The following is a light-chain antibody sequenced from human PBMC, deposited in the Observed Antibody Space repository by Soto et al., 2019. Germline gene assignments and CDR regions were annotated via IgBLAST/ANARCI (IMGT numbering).Light chain of an antibody. Sequence: EIWLTQFPGTLSLSPGERAPLSCTASQSFNRNYLAWYQQKPGQAPRLLIYGASTRATGIPDRFSGSGSGTDFTLTISRLEPEDFAVYYCHQYGSSPRTFGPGTKVDSK. CDR3: HQYGSSPRT. CDR2: GAS. J-gene: IGKJ1*01. V-gene: IGKV3-20*01. CDR1: QSFNRNY.